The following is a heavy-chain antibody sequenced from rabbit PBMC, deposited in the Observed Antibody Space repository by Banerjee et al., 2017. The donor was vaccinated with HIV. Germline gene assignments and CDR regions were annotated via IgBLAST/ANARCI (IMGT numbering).Heavy chain of an antibody. Sequence: QEQLEESGGGLVKPEGSLTLTCTASGLDFSSSYWICWVRQAPGKGLEWVGCIGSGGGATYYASWAKGRFTISKTSSTTVTLQMTSLTAADTATYFCARDRGTRNSWIYDLWGPGTLVTVS. CDR2: IGSGGGAT. CDR1: GLDFSSSYW. CDR3: ARDRGTRNSWIYDL. J-gene: IGHJ4*01. D-gene: IGHD7-1*01. V-gene: IGHV1S45*01.